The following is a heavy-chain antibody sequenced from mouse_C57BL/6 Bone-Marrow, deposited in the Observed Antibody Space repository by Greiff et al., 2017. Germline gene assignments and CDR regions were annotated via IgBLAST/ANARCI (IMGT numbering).Heavy chain of an antibody. CDR3: ARVDYNNYGAD. D-gene: IGHD2-5*01. J-gene: IGHJ3*01. V-gene: IGHV1-81*01. Sequence: VQLQQSGAELARPGASVKLSCKASGYTFTSSCISWVKQRTGQGLEWIGQIYPRSGNTYYNEKFKGKATLTADKSSSTAYMELRSLTSEDSAVYFCARVDYNNYGADWGQGTLVTVSA. CDR1: GYTFTSSC. CDR2: IYPRSGNT.